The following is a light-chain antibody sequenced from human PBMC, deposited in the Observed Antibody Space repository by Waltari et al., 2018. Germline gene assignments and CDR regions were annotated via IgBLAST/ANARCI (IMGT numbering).Light chain of an antibody. CDR1: SSDVGTYDY. CDR3: FSYTTSSTWL. CDR2: DVS. Sequence: QSALTQPASVSGSPGQSITISCTGTSSDVGTYDYVSWYQQHPGKAPTLMIYDVSKRPSGVFHRFSGSKSGNTASLTISGLQAEDEADYYCFSYTTSSTWLFGGGTKLTVL. V-gene: IGLV2-14*03. J-gene: IGLJ3*02.